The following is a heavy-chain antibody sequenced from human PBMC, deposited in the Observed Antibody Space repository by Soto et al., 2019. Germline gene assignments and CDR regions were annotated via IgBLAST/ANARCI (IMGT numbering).Heavy chain of an antibody. V-gene: IGHV3-33*01. CDR2: IWYDGSNK. D-gene: IGHD2-2*01. Sequence: PGGSLRLSCAASGFTFSSYGMHWVRQAPGKGLEWVAVIWYDGSNKYYADSVKGRFTISRDNSKNTLYLQMNSLRAEDTAVYYCAREACRSTSCHYTLNYYYGMDVWGQGTTVTVSS. CDR3: AREACRSTSCHYTLNYYYGMDV. J-gene: IGHJ6*02. CDR1: GFTFSSYG.